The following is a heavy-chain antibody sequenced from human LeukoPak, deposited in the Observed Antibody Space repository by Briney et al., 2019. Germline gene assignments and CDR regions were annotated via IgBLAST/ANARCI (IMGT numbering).Heavy chain of an antibody. D-gene: IGHD3-22*01. Sequence: ASVKVSCKASGYTFTSYGISWVRQAPGQGLEWMGWISAYNGNTNYAQKLQGRVTMTTDTSTSTAYMELRSLRSDDTAVYYRARDQVNYDSSGYYAYYYYGMDVWGQGTTVTVSS. J-gene: IGHJ6*02. V-gene: IGHV1-18*01. CDR3: ARDQVNYDSSGYYAYYYYGMDV. CDR1: GYTFTSYG. CDR2: ISAYNGNT.